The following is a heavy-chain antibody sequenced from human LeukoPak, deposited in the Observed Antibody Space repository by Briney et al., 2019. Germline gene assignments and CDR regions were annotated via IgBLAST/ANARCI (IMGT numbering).Heavy chain of an antibody. D-gene: IGHD3-22*01. CDR1: GYTFTTYY. CDR2: INPSGGST. CDR3: ARVNSHRGYYHDAFDI. V-gene: IGHV1-46*01. Sequence: ASVKVSCKASGYTFTTYYMHWVRQAPGQGLEWMGIINPSGGSTNYAQNFQGRVTMTRDTSTSIVYMELSSLRSEDTAVYYCARVNSHRGYYHDAFDIWGQGTMVTVSS. J-gene: IGHJ3*02.